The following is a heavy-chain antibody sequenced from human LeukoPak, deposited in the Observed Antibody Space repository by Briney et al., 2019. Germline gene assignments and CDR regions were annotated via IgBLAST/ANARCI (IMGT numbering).Heavy chain of an antibody. CDR1: GGSISSGSYY. D-gene: IGHD3-3*01. CDR3: AREGSRITIFGVVINGGYYYMDV. J-gene: IGHJ6*03. V-gene: IGHV4-61*02. CDR2: IYTSGST. Sequence: SETLSLTCTVSGGSISSGSYYWSWIRQPAGKGLEWIGRIYTSGSTNYNPSLKSRVTISVDTSKNQFSLKLSSVTAADTAVYYCAREGSRITIFGVVINGGYYYMDVWGKGTTVTVSS.